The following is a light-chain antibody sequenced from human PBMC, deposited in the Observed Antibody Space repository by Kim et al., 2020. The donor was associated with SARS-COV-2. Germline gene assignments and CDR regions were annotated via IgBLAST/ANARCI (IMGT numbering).Light chain of an antibody. Sequence: PGERAALDCRASQSVSSNLAWYQQRPGQAPRLLIYGTFTRATGIPAKFSGSGSGTEFTLAISSLQSEDFAVYYCQQYNSWTLTFGGGTKVDIK. CDR3: QQYNSWTLT. J-gene: IGKJ4*01. CDR1: QSVSSN. V-gene: IGKV3-15*01. CDR2: GTF.